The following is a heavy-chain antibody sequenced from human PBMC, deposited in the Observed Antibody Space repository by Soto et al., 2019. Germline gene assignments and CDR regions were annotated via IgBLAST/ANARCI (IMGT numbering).Heavy chain of an antibody. J-gene: IGHJ3*02. V-gene: IGHV4-39*02. Sequence: PSETLSLTCTVSGGSISSSSLYWVWIRQPPGKGLEWIGSVYYSGGTYYNPSLESRLTISVDTSKNNFSLKLNSVTAADTAVYYCAARHPSYCSGGSCSPPTPFDIRGQRTTVTISS. CDR1: GGSISSSSLY. CDR3: AARHPSYCSGGSCSPPTPFDI. CDR2: VYYSGGT. D-gene: IGHD2-15*01.